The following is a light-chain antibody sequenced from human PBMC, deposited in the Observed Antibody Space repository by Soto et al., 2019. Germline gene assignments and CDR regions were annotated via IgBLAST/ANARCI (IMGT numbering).Light chain of an antibody. V-gene: IGLV2-23*01. Sequence: QSALTQPASVSGSPGQSITISCTGTSSDVGSYNLVSWYQQHPGKAPKFMIYEDNRRPSGVSNRFSGSKSGNTASLTISGLQAEDEADYYCCSYAGSRTLVFGGGTKLTVL. J-gene: IGLJ2*01. CDR1: SSDVGSYNL. CDR3: CSYAGSRTLV. CDR2: EDN.